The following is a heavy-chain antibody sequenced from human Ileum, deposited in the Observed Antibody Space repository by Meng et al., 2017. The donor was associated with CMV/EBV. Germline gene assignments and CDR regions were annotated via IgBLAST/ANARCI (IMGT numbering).Heavy chain of an antibody. CDR3: ARDVLSD. Sequence: GGSLRLSCVVSGFTFSNYAMSWVRQAPGKGLEWVSRISGSGSKTYYVESVKGRFTVSRDNSKNTLYLQLNSLRVEDTAVYYCARDVLSDWGQGTLVTVSS. D-gene: IGHD3-3*02. J-gene: IGHJ4*02. CDR2: ISGSGSKT. V-gene: IGHV3-23*01. CDR1: GFTFSNYA.